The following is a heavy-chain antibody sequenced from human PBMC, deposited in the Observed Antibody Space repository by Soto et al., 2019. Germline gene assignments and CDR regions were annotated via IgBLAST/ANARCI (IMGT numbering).Heavy chain of an antibody. CDR3: ARCLIRESKYAISHYYYYMDV. Sequence: SETLSLTCTVSGGSISSYYWSWIRQPPGKGLEWIGYIYYSGSTNYNPSLKSRVTISVDTSKNQFSLKLSSVTAADTAVYYCARCLIRESKYAISHYYYYMDVWGKGTTVTVSS. J-gene: IGHJ6*03. V-gene: IGHV4-59*08. CDR2: IYYSGST. CDR1: GGSISSYY. D-gene: IGHD2-8*01.